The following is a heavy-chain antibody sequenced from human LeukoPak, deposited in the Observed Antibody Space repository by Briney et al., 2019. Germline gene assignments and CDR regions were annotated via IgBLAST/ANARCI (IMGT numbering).Heavy chain of an antibody. CDR3: TISPTDSVWKGAFHL. Sequence: GGSLRLSCSVSGVSFSSYSVNWVRQPPGKGLEWGWSISSRSSYIYYADSVRGRFTISRDTAKNSLYLQISSLRAEGTAVYCGTISPTDSVWKGAFHLWGQGTMVTVSS. J-gene: IGHJ3*01. CDR1: GVSFSSYS. V-gene: IGHV3-21*01. D-gene: IGHD3-16*01. CDR2: ISSRSSYI.